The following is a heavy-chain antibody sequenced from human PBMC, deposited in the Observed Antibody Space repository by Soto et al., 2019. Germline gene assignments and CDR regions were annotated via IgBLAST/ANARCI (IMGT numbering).Heavy chain of an antibody. D-gene: IGHD2-8*01. CDR3: AGMVVGRAGMDV. Sequence: QVQLQESGPGLVKPSGTLSLTCAVSGGSISSSNWWSWVRQPPGKGLEWIGEIYHSGSTNYNPSLERRGTISVGQSKNQFSLKLSAVTAAETAVYCCAGMVVGRAGMDVWGQGTTVTVS. CDR1: GGSISSSNW. J-gene: IGHJ6*02. V-gene: IGHV4-4*01. CDR2: IYHSGST.